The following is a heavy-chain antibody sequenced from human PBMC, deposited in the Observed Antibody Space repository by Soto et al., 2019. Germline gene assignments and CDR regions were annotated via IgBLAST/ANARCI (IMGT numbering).Heavy chain of an antibody. CDR1: GGSFSAYY. Sequence: PSETLSLTCAVYGGSFSAYYWSWIRQPPGKGLEWIGEINHSGSTNYNPSLKSRVTISVDTSKNHFSLKLSSVTAADTAVYYCGRGQERVDYWGQGTLVTVSS. J-gene: IGHJ4*02. CDR2: INHSGST. CDR3: GRGQERVDY. D-gene: IGHD1-1*01. V-gene: IGHV4-34*01.